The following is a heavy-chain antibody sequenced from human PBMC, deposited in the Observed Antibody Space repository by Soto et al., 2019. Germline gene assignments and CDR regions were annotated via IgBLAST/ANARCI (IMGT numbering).Heavy chain of an antibody. D-gene: IGHD6-13*01. J-gene: IGHJ4*02. CDR3: AKDNWGRRIAAAEAIDY. CDR1: GFTFSSYA. V-gene: IGHV3-23*01. CDR2: ISGSGGST. Sequence: GGSLRLSCAASGFTFSSYAMSWVRQAPGKGLEWVSAISGSGGSTYYADSVKGRFTISRDNSKNTLYLQMNSLRAEDTAVYYCAKDNWGRRIAAAEAIDYWGQGTLVTVSS.